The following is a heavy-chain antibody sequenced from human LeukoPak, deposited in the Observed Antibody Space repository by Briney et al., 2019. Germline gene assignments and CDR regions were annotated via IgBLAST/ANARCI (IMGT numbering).Heavy chain of an antibody. CDR1: GFTFNNYS. CDR2: MSGSGGYT. V-gene: IGHV3-23*01. D-gene: IGHD2/OR15-2a*01. CDR3: AKCSKYSNGFRSGDY. Sequence: GGSLRLSCGASGFTFNNYSMSWVRQAPGKGLEWVSGMSGSGGYTSYADSVKGRFTISRDTSKNTLFLQMNSLRAEDTALYYCAKCSKYSNGFRSGDYWGQGTLVTVSS. J-gene: IGHJ4*02.